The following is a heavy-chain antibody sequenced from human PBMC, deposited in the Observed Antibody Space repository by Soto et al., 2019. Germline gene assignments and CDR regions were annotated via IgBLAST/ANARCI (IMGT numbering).Heavy chain of an antibody. CDR3: ARAGGWDGGDY. D-gene: IGHD6-19*01. Sequence: QVQLVESGGGVVQPGRSLRLSCAASGFTFSSYAMHWVRQAPGKGLEWVAVISYDGSNKYYADSVKGRFTISRDNSKNTLYLQMNGLRAEDTAVYYCARAGGWDGGDYWGQGTLVTVSS. J-gene: IGHJ4*02. V-gene: IGHV3-30-3*01. CDR2: ISYDGSNK. CDR1: GFTFSSYA.